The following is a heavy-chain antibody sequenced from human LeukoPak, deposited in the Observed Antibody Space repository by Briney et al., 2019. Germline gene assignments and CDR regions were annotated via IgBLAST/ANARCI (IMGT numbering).Heavy chain of an antibody. V-gene: IGHV4-39*07. CDR1: GGSISSSSYY. D-gene: IGHD3-22*01. Sequence: SETLSLTCTVSGGSISSSSYYWSWIRQPPGKGLEWIGEINHSGSTNYNPSLKSRVTISVDTSKNQFSLKLSSVTAADTAVYYCASATYYDSSGSQPDFDYWGQGTLVTVSS. CDR3: ASATYYDSSGSQPDFDY. CDR2: INHSGST. J-gene: IGHJ4*02.